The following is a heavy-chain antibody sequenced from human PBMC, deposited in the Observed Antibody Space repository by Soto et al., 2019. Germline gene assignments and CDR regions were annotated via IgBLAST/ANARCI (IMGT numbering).Heavy chain of an antibody. D-gene: IGHD1-26*01. Sequence: GESLKISCAASGFTFSSYAMSWVRQAPGKGLEWVSGIGASGAGTYYADFVKGRFIISRDNSKNTLHLQMNSLRAEDTAVYYCAVRKTGSYFDYWGQGTLVTVSS. J-gene: IGHJ4*02. CDR1: GFTFSSYA. V-gene: IGHV3-23*01. CDR3: AVRKTGSYFDY. CDR2: IGASGAGT.